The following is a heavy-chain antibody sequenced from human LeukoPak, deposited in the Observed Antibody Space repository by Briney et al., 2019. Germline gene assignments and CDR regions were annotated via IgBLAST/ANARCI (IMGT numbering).Heavy chain of an antibody. CDR2: IRPSGDNT. V-gene: IGHV3-23*01. J-gene: IGHJ5*02. CDR1: GFTFSSYD. Sequence: GGALRLSCAASGFTFSSYDMTWVRQAPGRGLEWVSSIRPSGDNTYYGDSVKGRLTISRDNSKNTVYLQMNNMRVDDTAVYYCARVAGWHWFDPWGQGTLVTVSS. CDR3: ARVAGWHWFDP. D-gene: IGHD6-19*01.